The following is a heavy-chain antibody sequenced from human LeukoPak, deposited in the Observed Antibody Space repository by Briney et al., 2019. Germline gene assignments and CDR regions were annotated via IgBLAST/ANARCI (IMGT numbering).Heavy chain of an antibody. J-gene: IGHJ4*02. D-gene: IGHD5-18*01. CDR2: IYYSGST. CDR1: GGSISSYY. Sequence: SETLSLTCTVSGGSISSYYWNWIRQPPGKGLEWIGYIYYSGSTNYNPSLKSRVTISVDTSKNQFSLKLSSVTAADTAIYYCARVDTAMVHFDYWGQGTLVTVSS. V-gene: IGHV4-59*01. CDR3: ARVDTAMVHFDY.